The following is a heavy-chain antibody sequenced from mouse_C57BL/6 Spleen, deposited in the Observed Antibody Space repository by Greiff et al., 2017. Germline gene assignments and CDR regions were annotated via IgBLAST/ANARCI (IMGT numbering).Heavy chain of an antibody. D-gene: IGHD2-4*01. CDR2: IDPEDGET. CDR3: ARGDYDYDPFAY. CDR1: GFNIKDYY. Sequence: VQLQQSGAELVKPGASVKLSCTASGFNIKDYYMHWVKQRTEQGLEWIGRIDPEDGETKSAPKFQGKATITADTSSNTAYLQLSSLTSEDTAVYYCARGDYDYDPFAYWGQGTLVTVSA. J-gene: IGHJ3*01. V-gene: IGHV14-2*01.